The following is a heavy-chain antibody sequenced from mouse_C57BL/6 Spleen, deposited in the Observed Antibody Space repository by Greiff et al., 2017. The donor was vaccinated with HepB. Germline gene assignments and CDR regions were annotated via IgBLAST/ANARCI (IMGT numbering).Heavy chain of an antibody. V-gene: IGHV1-72*01. CDR3: AREGLDLDD. Sequence: QVQLKQPGAELVKPGASVKLSCKASGYTFTSYWMHWVKQRPGRGLEWIGRIDPNSGGTKYNEKFKSTATLTVDKPSSTAYMQLSSLTSEDSAVFYCAREGLDLDDWGQGTSVTVAS. D-gene: IGHD3-3*01. J-gene: IGHJ4*01. CDR2: IDPNSGGT. CDR1: GYTFTSYW.